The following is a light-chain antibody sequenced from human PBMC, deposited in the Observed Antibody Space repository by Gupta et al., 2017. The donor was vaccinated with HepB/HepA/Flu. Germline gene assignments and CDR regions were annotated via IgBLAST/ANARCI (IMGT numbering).Light chain of an antibody. CDR3: QDYKKRPFT. CDR2: GSS. J-gene: IGKJ3*01. CDR1: QNINTN. Sequence: VMTQSPVTLSVSPGERATLSCRASQNINTNVAWYQQKAGQAPRLLIFGSSTRATGIPARFSGSGSGTECTLTSSSLQSEDFAVYDCQDYKKRPFTFGPGTKVDIK. V-gene: IGKV3D-15*01.